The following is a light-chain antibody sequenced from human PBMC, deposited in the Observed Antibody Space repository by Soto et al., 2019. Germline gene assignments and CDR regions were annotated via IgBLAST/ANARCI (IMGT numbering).Light chain of an antibody. V-gene: IGLV2-14*01. CDR3: SSSTINNTVL. J-gene: IGLJ2*01. CDR1: SSDVGGYNY. CDR2: EVS. Sequence: QSVLTQPASMSGSPGQSITISCTGTSSDVGGYNYVSWYQRHPGKAPKLMIYEVSNRPSGVSNRFSGSKSGNTASLTISGLQAEDEADYYCSSSTINNTVLFGGGTTLTVL.